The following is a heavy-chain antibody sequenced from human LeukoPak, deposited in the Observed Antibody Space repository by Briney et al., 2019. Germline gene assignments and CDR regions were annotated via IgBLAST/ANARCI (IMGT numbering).Heavy chain of an antibody. J-gene: IGHJ6*03. CDR3: ARDYYDSSGYYNYYYYYMDV. CDR2: MYYSGST. V-gene: IGHV4-39*07. D-gene: IGHD3-22*01. Sequence: PSETLSLTCTVSGGSISSSSYYWGWIRQPPGKGLEWIGSMYYSGSTYYNPSLKSRVTISVDTSKNQFSLKLSSVTAADTAVYYCARDYYDSSGYYNYYYYYMDVWGKGTTVTVSS. CDR1: GGSISSSSYY.